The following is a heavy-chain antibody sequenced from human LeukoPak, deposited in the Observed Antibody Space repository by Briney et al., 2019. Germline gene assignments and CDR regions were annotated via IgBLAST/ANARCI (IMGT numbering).Heavy chain of an antibody. Sequence: GGTLRLSCAASGFTFSSYGMSWVRQAPGKGLEWVATIRPDGSEGYYADSVRGRFTISRDNSKDSFYLQMSSLRAEDTGVFYCARDVAYSAFDFWGQGTLVTVSS. CDR2: IRPDGSEG. CDR3: ARDVAYSAFDF. J-gene: IGHJ4*02. D-gene: IGHD2-21*01. V-gene: IGHV3-7*01. CDR1: GFTFSSYG.